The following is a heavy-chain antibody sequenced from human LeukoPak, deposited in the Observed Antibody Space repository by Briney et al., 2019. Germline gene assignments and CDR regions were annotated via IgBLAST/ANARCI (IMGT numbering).Heavy chain of an antibody. V-gene: IGHV4-59*02. J-gene: IGHJ4*02. Sequence: SETLSLTCTVSGDSVSGYYWSWIRQPPGKGLEWIGYIYYSGSTNYNPSLKSRVTISVDTSKNQFSLKLSTVTAADTAVYFCAGRSRSGWYYDYWGQGTLVTVSS. CDR2: IYYSGST. D-gene: IGHD6-19*01. CDR1: GDSVSGYY. CDR3: AGRSRSGWYYDY.